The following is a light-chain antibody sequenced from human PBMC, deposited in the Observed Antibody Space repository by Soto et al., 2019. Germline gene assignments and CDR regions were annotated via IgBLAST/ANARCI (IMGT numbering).Light chain of an antibody. CDR2: GAS. V-gene: IGKV3-15*01. CDR1: QSVSSN. J-gene: IGKJ5*01. CDR3: QQYNNWPFS. Sequence: EIVMTQSPATLSVSPGERATLSCRASQSVSSNLAGYQQKPGQAPRLLIYGASTRATGIPARFSGSGSGKEFTLTISSLQSEDFAVYYCQQYNNWPFSFGQGTRLEI.